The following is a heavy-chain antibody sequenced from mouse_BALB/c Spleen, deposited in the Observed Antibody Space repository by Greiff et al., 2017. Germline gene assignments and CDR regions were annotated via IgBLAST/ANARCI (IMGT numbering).Heavy chain of an antibody. J-gene: IGHJ3*01. D-gene: IGHD2-4*01. V-gene: IGHV1S29*02. CDR2: IYPYNGGT. CDR3: ARSGYDYDWAY. Sequence: VQLKESGPELVKPGASVKISCKASGYTFTDYNMHWVKQSHGKSLEWIGYIYPYNGGTGYNQKFKSKATLTVDNSSSTAYMELRSLTSEDSAVYYCARSGYDYDWAYWGQGTLVTVSA. CDR1: GYTFTDYN.